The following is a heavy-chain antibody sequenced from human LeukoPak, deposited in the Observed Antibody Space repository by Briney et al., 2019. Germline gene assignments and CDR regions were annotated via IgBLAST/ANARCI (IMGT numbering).Heavy chain of an antibody. CDR1: GGSISSISHY. Sequence: KSSETLSLTCTVSGGSISSISHYWGWIRQPPGKGLEWIVYIYYSGSTNYNPSLKSRATISVDTSKNQFSLKLSSVTAADTAVYYCARGPPGGQFDPWGQGTLVTVSS. J-gene: IGHJ5*02. CDR2: IYYSGST. V-gene: IGHV4-61*05. CDR3: ARGPPGGQFDP. D-gene: IGHD3-10*01.